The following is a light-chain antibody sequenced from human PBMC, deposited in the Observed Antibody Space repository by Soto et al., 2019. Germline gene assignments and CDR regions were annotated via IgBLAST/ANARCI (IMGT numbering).Light chain of an antibody. CDR2: GAS. CDR1: QSVSSSY. Sequence: EIVLTQSPGTLSLSPGERATLSCRASQSVSSSYLAWYQQKPGQAPRLLIYGASSRPTGIPDRFSGSGSGTDFTLTISRLEPEDFAVYYCQQYDISPFTFGPGTKVDIK. J-gene: IGKJ3*01. V-gene: IGKV3-20*01. CDR3: QQYDISPFT.